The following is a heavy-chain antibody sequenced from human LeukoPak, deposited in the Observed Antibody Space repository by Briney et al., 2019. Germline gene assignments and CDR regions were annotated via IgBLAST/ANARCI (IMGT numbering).Heavy chain of an antibody. J-gene: IGHJ6*02. CDR3: ARERGYSGYIYYYYGMDV. CDR1: GGSFSGYY. CDR2: INHSGST. V-gene: IGHV4-34*01. D-gene: IGHD5-12*01. Sequence: PSETLSLTCAVYGGSFSGYYWSWIRQPPGKGLEWIGEINHSGSTNYNPSLKSRVTISVDTSKNQFSLKLSSATAADTAVYYCARERGYSGYIYYYYGMDVWGQGTTVTVTS.